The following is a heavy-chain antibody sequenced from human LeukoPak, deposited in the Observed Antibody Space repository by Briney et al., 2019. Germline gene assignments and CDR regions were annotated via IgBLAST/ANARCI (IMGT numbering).Heavy chain of an antibody. D-gene: IGHD3-22*01. CDR1: GGSISSGGYS. Sequence: SQTLSLTCAVSGGSISSGGYSWSWIRQPPGKGLEWIGYIDHSGSTYYNPSLKSRVTISVDRSKNQFSLKLSSVTAADTAVYYCARGGGYYDSSGYYHEPLFDYWGQGTLVTVSS. CDR3: ARGGGYYDSSGYYHEPLFDY. J-gene: IGHJ4*02. CDR2: IDHSGST. V-gene: IGHV4-30-2*01.